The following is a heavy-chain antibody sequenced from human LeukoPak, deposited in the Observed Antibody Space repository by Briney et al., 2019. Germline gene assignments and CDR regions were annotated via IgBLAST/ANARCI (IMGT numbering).Heavy chain of an antibody. V-gene: IGHV1-18*01. D-gene: IGHD5-24*01. CDR2: ISPYNGNT. Sequence: ASVKVSCKASGYTFTSYGISWVRPAPGQGVEWMGWISPYNGNTNYAQKLQGRVTMTTDTSTSTAYMELRSLRSDDTAVYYCAREMATIVNQFDYWGQGTLVTVSS. CDR3: AREMATIVNQFDY. CDR1: GYTFTSYG. J-gene: IGHJ4*02.